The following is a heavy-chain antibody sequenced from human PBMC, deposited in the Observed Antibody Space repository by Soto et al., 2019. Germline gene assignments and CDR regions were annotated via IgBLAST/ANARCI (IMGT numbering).Heavy chain of an antibody. V-gene: IGHV4-4*02. J-gene: IGHJ4*02. CDR2: IYHSGST. CDR1: GGSISSSNW. D-gene: IGHD2-15*01. CDR3: AREGFGYCSGGSCYSQINYFDY. Sequence: QVQLQESGPGLVKPSGTLSLTCAVSGGSISSSNWWSWVRQPPGKGLEWIGEIYHSGSTNYNPSLKSRVTISVDKSKNQVSLKLSSVTAADTAVYYCAREGFGYCSGGSCYSQINYFDYWGQGTLVTVSS.